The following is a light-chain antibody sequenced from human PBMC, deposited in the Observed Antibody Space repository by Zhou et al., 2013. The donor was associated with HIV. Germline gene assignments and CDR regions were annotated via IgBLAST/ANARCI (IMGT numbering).Light chain of an antibody. CDR3: QQYDHLPLT. V-gene: IGKV1D-13*01. Sequence: AIQLTQSPSSLSASVGDRVTITCRASQGISSALAWYQQKPGKAPKLLIYDASSLESGVPSRFSGSGSETDFTFTISSLQPEDIATYYCQQYDHLPLTFGQGTRLEIK. CDR2: DAS. CDR1: QGISSA. J-gene: IGKJ5*01.